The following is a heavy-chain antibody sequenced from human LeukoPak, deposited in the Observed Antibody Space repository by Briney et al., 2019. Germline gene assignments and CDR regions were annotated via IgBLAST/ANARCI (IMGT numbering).Heavy chain of an antibody. CDR1: GGSISSYY. V-gene: IGHV4-59*01. CDR2: IYNSGST. Sequence: SETLSLTCTVSGGSISSYYWSWIRQPPGKGLEWIGYIYNSGSTNYNPSLKSRVTISVDTSKNQFSLKLSSVTAADTAVYYCARVVGATPGYFDYWGQGTLVTVSS. J-gene: IGHJ4*02. D-gene: IGHD1-26*01. CDR3: ARVVGATPGYFDY.